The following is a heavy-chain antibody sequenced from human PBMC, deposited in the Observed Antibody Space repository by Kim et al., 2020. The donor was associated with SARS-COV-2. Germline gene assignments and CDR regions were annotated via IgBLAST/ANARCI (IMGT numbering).Heavy chain of an antibody. Sequence: KGRLHISRDNAKNSLYLQMNSLRAEDTALYYCAKDMGGGTYSSSWYYFDYWGQGTLVTVSS. V-gene: IGHV3-9*01. D-gene: IGHD6-13*01. CDR3: AKDMGGGTYSSSWYYFDY. J-gene: IGHJ4*02.